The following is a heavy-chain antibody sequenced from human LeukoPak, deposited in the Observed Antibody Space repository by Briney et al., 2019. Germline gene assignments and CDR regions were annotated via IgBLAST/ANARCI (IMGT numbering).Heavy chain of an antibody. CDR2: ISTSSIYI. D-gene: IGHD3-22*01. CDR1: GFTFSRNS. CDR3: ARDLGQYYDTSDNWFDP. Sequence: GGSLRLSCAASGFTFSRNSLSWVRQAPGKGLEWVSSISTSSIYIYYADSVKGRFTISRDNARNSLYLQMNSLRAEDTAVYYCARDLGQYYDTSDNWFDPWGQGTLVTVSS. V-gene: IGHV3-21*01. J-gene: IGHJ5*02.